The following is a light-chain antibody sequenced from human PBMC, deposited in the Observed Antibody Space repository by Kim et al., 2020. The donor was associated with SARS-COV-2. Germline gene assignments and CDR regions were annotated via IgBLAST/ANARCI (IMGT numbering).Light chain of an antibody. CDR3: QAWDSGTAVV. J-gene: IGLJ3*02. CDR2: QDT. CDR1: ELGDKY. Sequence: VSPGQNTSITCSGDELGDKYVFWYQQKPGQSPVLVIYQDTKRPSGIPERFSASNSGNTATLTISGTQATDEADYYCQAWDSGTAVVFGEGTQLTVL. V-gene: IGLV3-1*01.